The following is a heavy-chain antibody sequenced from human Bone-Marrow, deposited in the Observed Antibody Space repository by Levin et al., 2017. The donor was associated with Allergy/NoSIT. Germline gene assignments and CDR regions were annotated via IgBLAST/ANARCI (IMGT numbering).Heavy chain of an antibody. J-gene: IGHJ4*02. CDR1: GFIFSNYA. V-gene: IGHV3-23*01. CDR3: AGYDTSAYHSPFDY. CDR2: ISGSGGNT. Sequence: PGGSLRLSCAASGFIFSNYAMNWDRQAPGKGLEWVSQISGSGGNTHYADSVKGRFTFSRDNSKNTLYLQMNSLRAEDTAVYYCAGYDTSAYHSPFDYWGQGTLVTVSS. D-gene: IGHD3-22*01.